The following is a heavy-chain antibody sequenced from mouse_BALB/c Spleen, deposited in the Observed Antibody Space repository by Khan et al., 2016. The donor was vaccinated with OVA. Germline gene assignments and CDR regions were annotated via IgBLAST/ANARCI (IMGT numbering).Heavy chain of an antibody. CDR1: GYTFTNYD. J-gene: IGHJ2*01. V-gene: IGHV1S56*01. D-gene: IGHD6-1*01. CDR3: ARTDSDAVMDY. Sequence: QIRLEQSGPELVKPGASVRISCKASGYTFTNYDMHWVKQRPGQGLEWIGWIYTGYVNRTYNEHFKGKATLTADTSASTAYMQLINLTSEDSAIYFCARTDSDAVMDYWGQGTTLTVSS. CDR2: IYTGYVNR.